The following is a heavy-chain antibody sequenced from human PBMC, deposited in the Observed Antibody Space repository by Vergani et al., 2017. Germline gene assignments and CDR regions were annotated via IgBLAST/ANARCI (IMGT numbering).Heavy chain of an antibody. D-gene: IGHD2-15*01. Sequence: EVQLVESGGGLVKRGGSLRLSCGASGFTFSSYAMTWVRLAPGKGLQWVSAISGSGGNTFYADSVKGRFTISRDNSKNMLYLQMNSLRAEDTAVYYCARLSYATTPYLQGGYDCWVQGALVSVSS. CDR2: ISGSGGNT. CDR3: ARLSYATTPYLQGGYDC. CDR1: GFTFSSYA. V-gene: IGHV3-23*04. J-gene: IGHJ4*02.